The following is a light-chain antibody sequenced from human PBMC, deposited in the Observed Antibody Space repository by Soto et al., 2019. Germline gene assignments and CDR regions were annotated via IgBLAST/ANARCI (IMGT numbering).Light chain of an antibody. Sequence: QSALTQHASVSGSTGQSITISCTGTSSDVGSNNYVSWYRQHPGKAPTLMIYEVNNRPSGVSNRFSGSKSGETASLTISGLQAEDEADYYCSSYTPTNTVVFGGGTKLTVL. CDR1: SSDVGSNNY. CDR2: EVN. J-gene: IGLJ2*01. CDR3: SSYTPTNTVV. V-gene: IGLV2-14*01.